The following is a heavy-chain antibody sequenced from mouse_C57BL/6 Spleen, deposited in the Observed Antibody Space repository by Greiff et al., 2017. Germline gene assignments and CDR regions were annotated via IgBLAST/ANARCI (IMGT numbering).Heavy chain of an antibody. V-gene: IGHV3-1*01. CDR1: GSSITSGYD. CDR3: AKDYGNFYWYCDV. D-gene: IGHD2-1*01. CDR2: ISYSVST. J-gene: IGHJ1*03. Sequence: EVMLVESGPGMVKPSQSLSLTFTVTGSSITSGYDWHWIRHFPGTKLEWLGYISYSVSTNYNPSLKRRISITHDKSKNHFFLKLNSVTTEYTATYYCAKDYGNFYWYCDVWGTGTTVTVSS.